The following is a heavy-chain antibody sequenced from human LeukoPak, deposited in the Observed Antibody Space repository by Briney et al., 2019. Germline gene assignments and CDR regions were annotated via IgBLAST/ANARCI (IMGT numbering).Heavy chain of an antibody. CDR2: INQDGREQ. CDR3: AGGALDY. Sequence: GGSLRLSCAASGFTFSDYWMSWVRQAPGQGLEWVAKINQDGREQHFVDSVKGRFTISRDNAKNSLFLQMDSLRAEDTAVYYCAGGALDYWGQGALVTVSS. CDR1: GFTFSDYW. J-gene: IGHJ4*02. V-gene: IGHV3-7*04.